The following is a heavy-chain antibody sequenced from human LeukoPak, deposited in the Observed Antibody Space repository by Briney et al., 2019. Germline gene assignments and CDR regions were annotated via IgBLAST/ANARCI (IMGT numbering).Heavy chain of an antibody. CDR2: ISYDGSNK. Sequence: PGRSLRLSCAASGFTFSSYGMHWVRQAPGKGLEWVAVISYDGSNKYYADSVKGRFTISRDNSKNTLYLQMNSLRAEDTAVYYCAKGGYSGSYQPPPDFDYWGQGTLVTVSS. V-gene: IGHV3-30*18. J-gene: IGHJ4*02. D-gene: IGHD1-26*01. CDR1: GFTFSSYG. CDR3: AKGGYSGSYQPPPDFDY.